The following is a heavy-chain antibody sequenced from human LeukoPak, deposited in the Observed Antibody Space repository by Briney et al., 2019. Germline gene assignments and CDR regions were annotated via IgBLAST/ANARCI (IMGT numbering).Heavy chain of an antibody. J-gene: IGHJ5*02. V-gene: IGHV4-30-4*01. D-gene: IGHD3-3*01. Sequence: PSETLSLTCTVSGGSISSGDYYWSWIRQPPGKGLEWIGYIYYSGSTYYNPSLKSRVTISVDTSKNQFSLKLSSVTAADTAVYYCARVGHYDLWSGRLPFDPWGQGTLVTVSS. CDR2: IYYSGST. CDR1: GGSISSGDYY. CDR3: ARVGHYDLWSGRLPFDP.